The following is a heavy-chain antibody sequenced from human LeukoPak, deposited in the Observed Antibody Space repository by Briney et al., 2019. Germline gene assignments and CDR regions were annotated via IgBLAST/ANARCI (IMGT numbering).Heavy chain of an antibody. CDR3: ARDPDFWTGYYYFDY. D-gene: IGHD3/OR15-3a*01. Sequence: ASVKVSCKASGYTFTSYYMHWVRQAPGQGLEWMGIINPSGGSTSYAQKFQGRVTMTREKFTSTVYMELSSLRSEDTAVYYCARDPDFWTGYYYFDYWGQGTQVTVSS. CDR2: INPSGGST. V-gene: IGHV1-46*01. CDR1: GYTFTSYY. J-gene: IGHJ4*02.